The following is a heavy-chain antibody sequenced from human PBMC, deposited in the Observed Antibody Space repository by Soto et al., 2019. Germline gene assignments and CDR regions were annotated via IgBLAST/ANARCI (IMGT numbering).Heavy chain of an antibody. D-gene: IGHD6-13*01. CDR3: AKDPVGIAGGGWY. V-gene: IGHV3-23*01. CDR1: GFTFSSYA. J-gene: IGHJ4*02. CDR2: ISGSDGST. Sequence: EVQLLESGGGLVQPGGSLRLSCAASGFTFSSYAMSWVRQAPGKGLEWVSAISGSDGSTYYADSVKGRFTISRDNSRNTRYLQMISLRGEGTAVYYCAKDPVGIAGGGWYWGQGTLVTVSS.